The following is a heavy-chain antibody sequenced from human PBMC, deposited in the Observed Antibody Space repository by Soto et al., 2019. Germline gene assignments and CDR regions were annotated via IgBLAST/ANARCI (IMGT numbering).Heavy chain of an antibody. CDR2: IYYNGRT. CDR3: ASDALRFLEWPVLGT. V-gene: IGHV4-31*03. J-gene: IGHJ5*02. CDR1: GDSISSGGFY. D-gene: IGHD3-3*01. Sequence: QVQLQESSPGLVKPSQTLSLTCTVSGDSISSGGFYWSWIRQLPGKGLEWIGYIYYNGRTYYNPSLESRVAISVDTSKNQFSLKLSSMTAADTAIYYCASDALRFLEWPVLGTWGQGTLVTVSS.